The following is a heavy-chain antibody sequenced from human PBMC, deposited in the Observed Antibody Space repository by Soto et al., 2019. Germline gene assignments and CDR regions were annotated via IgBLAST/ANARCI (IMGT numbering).Heavy chain of an antibody. Sequence: GGSLSLSCAASGFTFSSYAMSWVRQAPGKGLEWVSAISGSGGSTYYADSVKGRFTISRDNSENTLYLQMNSLRAEDTAVYYCAKCGAVAPWGYYYYYMDVWGKGTTVTVSS. CDR2: ISGSGGST. CDR1: GFTFSSYA. V-gene: IGHV3-23*01. CDR3: AKCGAVAPWGYYYYYMDV. J-gene: IGHJ6*03. D-gene: IGHD6-19*01.